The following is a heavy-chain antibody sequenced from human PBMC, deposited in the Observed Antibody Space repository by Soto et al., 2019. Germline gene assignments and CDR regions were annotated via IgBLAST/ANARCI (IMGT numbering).Heavy chain of an antibody. D-gene: IGHD2-15*01. J-gene: IGHJ4*02. CDR3: VRKSLVVAAAIREGY. Sequence: GSLRLSCAASGFTFSSYWMHWVRQAPGKGLVWESRINSAGSSTSYADSVKGRFTISRDNAKNTLYLQMNSLRAEDMAVYYCVRKSLVVAAAIREGYWGQRSLVTVS. CDR2: INSAGSST. V-gene: IGHV3-74*01. CDR1: GFTFSSYW.